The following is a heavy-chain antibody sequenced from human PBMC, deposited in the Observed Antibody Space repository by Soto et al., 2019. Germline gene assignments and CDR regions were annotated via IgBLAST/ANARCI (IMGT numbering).Heavy chain of an antibody. D-gene: IGHD3-16*01. V-gene: IGHV1-18*01. Sequence: ASVKVSCKASGYTFNFYGITWVRQAPGQGLEWMGWISGFNGNTNYAADLQGRVTMTTDTSTSTAYMELRGLRSVGTAVYYCAGIGVSSGHESPDFDSWGQGTLVTVSS. CDR2: ISGFNGNT. CDR3: AGIGVSSGHESPDFDS. CDR1: GYTFNFYG. J-gene: IGHJ4*02.